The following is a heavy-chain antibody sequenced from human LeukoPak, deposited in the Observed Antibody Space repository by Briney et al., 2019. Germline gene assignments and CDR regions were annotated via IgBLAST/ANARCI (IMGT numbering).Heavy chain of an antibody. D-gene: IGHD3-3*02. V-gene: IGHV4-34*01. CDR1: GGSFSGYY. CDR3: ARHHFLRRWFDP. J-gene: IGHJ5*02. Sequence: SETLSLTCAVYGGSFSGYYWSWIRQPPGKGLEWIGEINHSGSTNYNPSLKSRVTISVDTSKNQFSLKLSSVTAADTAVYYCARHHFLRRWFDPWGQGTLVTVSS. CDR2: INHSGST.